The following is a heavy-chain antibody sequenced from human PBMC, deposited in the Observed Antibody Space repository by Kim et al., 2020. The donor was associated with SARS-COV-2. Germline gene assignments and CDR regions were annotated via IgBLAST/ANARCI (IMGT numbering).Heavy chain of an antibody. CDR3: AKDLAARNTFDY. J-gene: IGHJ4*02. V-gene: IGHV3-23*01. CDR2: ISCSGDRT. CDR1: GFIFNNYA. Sequence: GGSLRLSCAASGFIFNNYAMTWVRPSPWQFLACFSLISCSGDRTFYADSVKGRFTISRDNSKITLYLQMNSLRAEDTAIDDCAKDLAARNTFDYWGQGTLVTVSS. D-gene: IGHD6-6*01.